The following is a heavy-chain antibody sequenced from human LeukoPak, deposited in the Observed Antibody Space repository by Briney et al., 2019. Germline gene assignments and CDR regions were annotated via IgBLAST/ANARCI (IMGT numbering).Heavy chain of an antibody. J-gene: IGHJ6*03. CDR2: IKHSGST. V-gene: IGHV4-34*01. Sequence: PSETLSLTCAVYGGSFSGYYWSWIRQPPGKGLEWIGEIKHSGSTNYNPSLKSRVTISVDTSKNQFSLKLSSVTAADTAVYYCAGSAPRYYYYYMDVWGKGTTVTVSS. CDR3: AGSAPRYYYYYMDV. D-gene: IGHD1-26*01. CDR1: GGSFSGYY.